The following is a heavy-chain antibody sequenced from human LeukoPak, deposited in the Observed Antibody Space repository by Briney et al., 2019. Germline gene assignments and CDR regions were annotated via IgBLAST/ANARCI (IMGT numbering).Heavy chain of an antibody. CDR1: GSSFTSYW. J-gene: IGHJ3*02. Sequence: GESLQISCKGSGSSFTSYWIGWVRQVPGKGLEWMGIIYPGDSDTRYSPSFQGQVTISADKSISTAYLQWSSLKASDTAMYYCARSARGDILTGTYAFDIWGQGTMVTVSS. V-gene: IGHV5-51*01. CDR3: ARSARGDILTGTYAFDI. D-gene: IGHD3-9*01. CDR2: IYPGDSDT.